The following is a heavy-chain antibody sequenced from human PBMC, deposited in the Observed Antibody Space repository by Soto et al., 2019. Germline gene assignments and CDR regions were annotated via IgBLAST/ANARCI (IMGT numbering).Heavy chain of an antibody. Sequence: LSLTCTVSGGSISSYYWSWIRQPPGKGLEWIGYIYYSGSTNYNPSLKSRVTISVDTSKNQFSLKLSSVTAADTAVYYCARGYDSSGYYYGGYWFDPWGQGTLVTVSS. CDR1: GGSISSYY. D-gene: IGHD3-22*01. J-gene: IGHJ5*02. V-gene: IGHV4-59*01. CDR2: IYYSGST. CDR3: ARGYDSSGYYYGGYWFDP.